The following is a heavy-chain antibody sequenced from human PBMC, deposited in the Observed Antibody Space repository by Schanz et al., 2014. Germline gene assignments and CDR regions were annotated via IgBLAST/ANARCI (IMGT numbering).Heavy chain of an antibody. D-gene: IGHD3-3*01. Sequence: QVQLVQSGAEVKEPGASVKVSCKASAYTFTGYYLHWVRQAPGQGLEWMGWISPNGATRYAQNFQDKVTMTRDTSSSTAYMEVTSLRLDDTAVFYCARTASHDVWRGYIPHYAFDLWGQGTVVIVSS. CDR2: ISPNGAT. J-gene: IGHJ3*01. V-gene: IGHV1-2*02. CDR1: AYTFTGYY. CDR3: ARTASHDVWRGYIPHYAFDL.